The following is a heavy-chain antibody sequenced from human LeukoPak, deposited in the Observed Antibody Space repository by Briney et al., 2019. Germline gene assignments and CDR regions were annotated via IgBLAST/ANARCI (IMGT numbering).Heavy chain of an antibody. V-gene: IGHV3-11*04. D-gene: IGHD2-15*01. J-gene: IGHJ5*02. Sequence: GGSLRLSCAASGFTFSDYYMTWIRQAPGKGLEWVSYISTSGRTTYYADSVEGRFTISRDNAKNSLYLQMNSLRAEDTAVYYCAREIYCGLGPCYSGFDPWGQGTLVTVSS. CDR2: ISTSGRTT. CDR3: AREIYCGLGPCYSGFDP. CDR1: GFTFSDYY.